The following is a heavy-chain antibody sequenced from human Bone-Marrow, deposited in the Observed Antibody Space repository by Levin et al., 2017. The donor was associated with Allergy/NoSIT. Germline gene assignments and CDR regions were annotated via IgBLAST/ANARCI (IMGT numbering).Heavy chain of an antibody. CDR1: GFTFSSYA. CDR3: AKDLPYDYIWGSYFL. V-gene: IGHV3-23*01. CDR2: ISGSGGST. J-gene: IGHJ4*02. Sequence: GESLKISCAASGFTFSSYAMSWVRQAPGKGLEWVSAISGSGGSTYYADSVKGRFTISRDNSKNTLYLQMNSLRAEDTAVYYCAKDLPYDYIWGSYFLWGQGTLVTVSS. D-gene: IGHD3-16*01.